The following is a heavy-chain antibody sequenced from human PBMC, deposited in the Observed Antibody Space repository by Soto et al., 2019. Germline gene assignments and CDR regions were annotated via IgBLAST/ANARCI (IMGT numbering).Heavy chain of an antibody. V-gene: IGHV3-23*01. D-gene: IGHD5-18*01. Sequence: GGSLRLSCAASGFTFSSYAVSWVRQAPGKGLEWVSAISGSGGSTYYADSVKGRFTISRDNSKNTLYLQMNSLRAEDTAVYYCAKFEVGTWIQLWLIDYWGQGTLVTVSS. J-gene: IGHJ4*02. CDR2: ISGSGGST. CDR1: GFTFSSYA. CDR3: AKFEVGTWIQLWLIDY.